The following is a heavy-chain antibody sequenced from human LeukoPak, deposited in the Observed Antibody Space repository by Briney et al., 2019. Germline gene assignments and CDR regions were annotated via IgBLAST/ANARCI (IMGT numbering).Heavy chain of an antibody. J-gene: IGHJ5*02. CDR1: GYIFTSYG. Sequence: ASVKVSCKASGYIFTSYGISWVRQAPGQGLEWMGWISAYNGNTDYAQKFQGRVTLTTDTSTTTAYMELRSLRSDDTAVYYCARDVGATGYWFDPWGQGTLVTVSS. CDR3: ARDVGATGYWFDP. V-gene: IGHV1-18*01. CDR2: ISAYNGNT. D-gene: IGHD1-26*01.